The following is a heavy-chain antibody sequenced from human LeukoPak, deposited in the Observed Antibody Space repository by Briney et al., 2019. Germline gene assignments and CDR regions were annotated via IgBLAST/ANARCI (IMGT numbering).Heavy chain of an antibody. CDR3: ARAGFLITSTFRH. Sequence: PGGSLRLSCAASGFTFSSFEMNWVRQAPGKGLEWVASINPDGSEKYYVDSVKGRFTISRDSAKNSLSLQMNSLRAEDTALYYCARAGFLITSTFRHWGQGTLVTVSS. D-gene: IGHD2-2*01. CDR1: GFTFSSFE. J-gene: IGHJ4*02. V-gene: IGHV3-7*01. CDR2: INPDGSEK.